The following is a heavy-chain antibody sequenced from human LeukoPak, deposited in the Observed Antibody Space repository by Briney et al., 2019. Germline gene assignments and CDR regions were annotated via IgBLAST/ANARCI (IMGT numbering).Heavy chain of an antibody. J-gene: IGHJ5*02. CDR1: GGSFSGYY. CDR3: ARPGIRRYNWFDP. CDR2: INHSGST. D-gene: IGHD3-3*02. Sequence: PSETLSLTCAVYGGSFSGYYWSWIRQPPGKGLEWIGEINHSGSTNYNPSLKSRVTISVDTSKNQFSLKLSSVTAADTAVYYCARPGIRRYNWFDPWGQGTLVTVSS. V-gene: IGHV4-34*01.